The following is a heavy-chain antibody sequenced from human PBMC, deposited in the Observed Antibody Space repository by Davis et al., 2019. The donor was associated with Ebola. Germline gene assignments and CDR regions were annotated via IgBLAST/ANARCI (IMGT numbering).Heavy chain of an antibody. D-gene: IGHD2-2*02. V-gene: IGHV1-69*13. CDR2: IIPIFGTT. CDR1: GGTFSSYA. CDR3: ARDHCSSTSCYTGWPEYYFDY. Sequence: SVKVSCKASGGTFSSYAISWVRQAPGQGLEWMGGIIPIFGTTNYAQKFQGRVTITADESTSTAYMELSSLRSEDTAVYYCARDHCSSTSCYTGWPEYYFDYWGQGTLVTVSS. J-gene: IGHJ4*02.